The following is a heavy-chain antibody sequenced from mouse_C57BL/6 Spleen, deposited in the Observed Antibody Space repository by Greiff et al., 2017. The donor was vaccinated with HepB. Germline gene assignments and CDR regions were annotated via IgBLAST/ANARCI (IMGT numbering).Heavy chain of an antibody. J-gene: IGHJ2*01. D-gene: IGHD2-5*01. CDR1: GYTFTSYG. CDR3: ASAESNPYYFDY. V-gene: IGHV1-81*01. CDR2: IYPRSGNT. Sequence: VQLVESGAELARPGASVKLSCKASGYTFTSYGISWVKQRTGQGLEWIGEIYPRSGNTYYNEKFKGKATLTADKSSSTAYMELRSLTSEDSAVYFCASAESNPYYFDYWGQGTTLTVSS.